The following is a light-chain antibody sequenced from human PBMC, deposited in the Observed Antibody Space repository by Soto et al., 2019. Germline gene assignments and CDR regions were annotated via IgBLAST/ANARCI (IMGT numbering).Light chain of an antibody. V-gene: IGKV3-15*01. CDR2: DTS. J-gene: IGKJ5*01. CDR3: QPYSTWPPFT. CDR1: QSVSHN. Sequence: EMVMTQSPATLSVSPGERSTLSCMSSQSVSHNLACYQQKPGQAPRLLIYDTSTRATGIPARFSGSGSGTAFTLPISSLQSADSAVYYCQPYSTWPPFTFGQGTRLEIK.